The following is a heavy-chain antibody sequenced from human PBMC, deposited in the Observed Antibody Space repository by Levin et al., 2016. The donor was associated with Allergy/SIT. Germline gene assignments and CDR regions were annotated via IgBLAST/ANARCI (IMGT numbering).Heavy chain of an antibody. V-gene: IGHV3-23*01. CDR1: GFIFGNYG. J-gene: IGHJ4*02. CDR2: IGGDGARG. Sequence: GESLKISCVASGFIFGNYGMSWVRQAPGKGLEWVAGIGGDGARGDYADSVKGRFTISRDNSNNIVYLQMSSLRAGDTAAYFCAKDTISNNKLWDPIENWGQGTLVTVSS. D-gene: IGHD1/OR15-1a*01. CDR3: AKDTISNNKLWDPIEN.